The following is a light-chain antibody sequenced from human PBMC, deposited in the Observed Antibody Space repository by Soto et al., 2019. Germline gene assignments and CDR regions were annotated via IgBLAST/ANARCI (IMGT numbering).Light chain of an antibody. CDR1: SGHSSYI. Sequence: QSVLTQSSSASASPGSSVKLTCTLSSGHSSYIIAWHQQQPGKAPRYLMKLEGSGSYNKGSGVPDRFSGSSSGADRYLTISNLQFEDEADYYCETWDFNTWVFGGGTKLTVL. CDR2: LEGSGSY. CDR3: ETWDFNTWV. J-gene: IGLJ3*02. V-gene: IGLV4-60*02.